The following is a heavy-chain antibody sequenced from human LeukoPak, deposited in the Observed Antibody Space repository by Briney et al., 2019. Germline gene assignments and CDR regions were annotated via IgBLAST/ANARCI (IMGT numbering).Heavy chain of an antibody. CDR2: ISSTGSNT. CDR1: GFTFSSYA. D-gene: IGHD3-3*01. CDR3: AARRGYYHYMDV. V-gene: IGHV3-23*01. J-gene: IGHJ6*03. Sequence: GGSLRFSCATSGFTFSSYAVAWVRQAPGKGLEWVSSISSTGSNTYYADSVKGRFTISRDNSKNTLSLQMNTLTGEDTAVYYCAARRGYYHYMDVWGKGTTVTVSS.